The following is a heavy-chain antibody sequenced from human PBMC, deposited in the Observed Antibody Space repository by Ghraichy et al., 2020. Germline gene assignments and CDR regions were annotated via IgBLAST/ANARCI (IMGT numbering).Heavy chain of an antibody. CDR2: ISGSGGST. J-gene: IGHJ4*02. Sequence: GGSLRLSCAASGFTFSSYAMSWVRQAPGKGLEWVSAISGSGGSTYYADSVKGRFTISRDNSKNTLYLQMNSLRAEDTAVYYCAKAPHGSGYYWVFDYWCQGTLVTVSS. CDR3: AKAPHGSGYYWVFDY. CDR1: GFTFSSYA. V-gene: IGHV3-23*01. D-gene: IGHD3-22*01.